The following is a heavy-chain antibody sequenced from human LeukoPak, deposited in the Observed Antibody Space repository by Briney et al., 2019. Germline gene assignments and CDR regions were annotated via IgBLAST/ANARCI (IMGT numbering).Heavy chain of an antibody. CDR2: IYTSGST. CDR1: GGSISSYY. J-gene: IGHJ4*02. D-gene: IGHD6-19*01. CDR3: ARGEQWLTYFDY. Sequence: SETLSLTCTVSGGSISSYYWSWIRRPPGKGLEWIGYIYTSGSTNYNPSLKSRVTISVDTSKNQFSLKLSSVTAADTAVYYCARGEQWLTYFDYWGQGTLVTVSS. V-gene: IGHV4-4*09.